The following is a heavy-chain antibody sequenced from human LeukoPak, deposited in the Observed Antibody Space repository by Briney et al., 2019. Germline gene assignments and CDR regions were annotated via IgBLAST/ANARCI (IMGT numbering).Heavy chain of an antibody. CDR3: AKDRYYGSGSYFYFDY. V-gene: IGHV3-23*01. D-gene: IGHD3-10*01. J-gene: IGHJ4*02. CDR2: ISGSGGST. Sequence: PGGSLRLSCAASGFTFSSYAMSWVRQAPGKGLEWVSGISGSGGSTYYADSVKGRFTISRDNSKNTLYLQMNSLRAEDTAVYYCAKDRYYGSGSYFYFDYWGQGTLVTVSS. CDR1: GFTFSSYA.